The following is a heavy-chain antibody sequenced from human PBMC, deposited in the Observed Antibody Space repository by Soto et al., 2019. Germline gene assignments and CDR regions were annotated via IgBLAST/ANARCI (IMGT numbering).Heavy chain of an antibody. Sequence: EVQLLESGGDSVQPGGSVRLSCAGSGFTFINYAMNWVRQAPGKGLEWVSTISGGGDATCFADSVRGRFTFSRDNSKNTVTLRMNSLGVDDTAVYYCARKVVGSTSRPDYWYFDLWGRGTLVTVSS. CDR1: GFTFINYA. J-gene: IGHJ2*01. D-gene: IGHD2-21*01. CDR3: ARKVVGSTSRPDYWYFDL. CDR2: ISGGGDAT. V-gene: IGHV3-23*01.